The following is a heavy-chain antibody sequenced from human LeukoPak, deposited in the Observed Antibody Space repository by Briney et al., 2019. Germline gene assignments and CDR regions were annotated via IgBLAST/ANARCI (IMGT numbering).Heavy chain of an antibody. CDR1: GASITSNGYF. J-gene: IGHJ4*02. CDR2: IYYNGDT. CDR3: ARRHIIVAGPDYFDY. D-gene: IGHD5-12*01. V-gene: IGHV4-39*01. Sequence: PSETLSLTCTVTGASITSNGYFWSWIRQPPGRGLEWIGNIYYNGDTYYKPSLKSRVTISVDTSKRQFSLRLNSVTAADTSVYYCARRHIIVAGPDYFDYWGLGTLVTVSP.